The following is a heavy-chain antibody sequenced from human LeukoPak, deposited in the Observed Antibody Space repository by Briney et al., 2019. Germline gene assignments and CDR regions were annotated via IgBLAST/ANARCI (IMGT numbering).Heavy chain of an antibody. CDR1: GFTVSSNY. V-gene: IGHV3-53*01. CDR2: IYSDGST. CDR3: ASAFCSDGSSCGFDY. Sequence: GGSLRLSCAASGFTVSSNYMRWVRQAPGKGLECVSVIYSDGSTYYADSGKGRFTIPRDNSKNTLYLQMNSLRAEDTAVYYCASAFCSDGSSCGFDYWGQGTLVTVSS. J-gene: IGHJ4*02. D-gene: IGHD2-15*01.